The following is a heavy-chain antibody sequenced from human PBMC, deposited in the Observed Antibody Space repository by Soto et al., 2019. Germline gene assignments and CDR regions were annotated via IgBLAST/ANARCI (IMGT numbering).Heavy chain of an antibody. Sequence: SLRLSCAASGFTFDDYAMHWVRQAPGNGLEWVSCISWNSGSIGYSDSVKGRFTISRDNAKNSLYLQVNSLRAGDTALYYCAKDLIAAAGTNYYYGMDVWGQGTTVTSP. J-gene: IGHJ6*02. D-gene: IGHD6-13*01. CDR1: GFTFDDYA. CDR2: ISWNSGSI. V-gene: IGHV3-9*01. CDR3: AKDLIAAAGTNYYYGMDV.